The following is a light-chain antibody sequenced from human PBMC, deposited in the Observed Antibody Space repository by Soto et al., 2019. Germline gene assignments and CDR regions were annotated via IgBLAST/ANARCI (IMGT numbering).Light chain of an antibody. CDR3: QQYNSYSPWT. Sequence: DLPMTQSPSTLSASVGDRVTITCRASQSISSWLAWYQQKPGKAPKLLIYDASSLESGVPSRFSGSGSGTEFTLTISSLQPDDFATYYCQQYNSYSPWTFGRGTKVEIK. CDR1: QSISSW. V-gene: IGKV1-5*01. CDR2: DAS. J-gene: IGKJ1*01.